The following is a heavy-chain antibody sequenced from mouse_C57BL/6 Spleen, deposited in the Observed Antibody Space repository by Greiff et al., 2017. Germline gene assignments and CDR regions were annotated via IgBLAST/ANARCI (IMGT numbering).Heavy chain of an antibody. CDR1: GFTFSSYA. J-gene: IGHJ2*01. CDR2: ISDGGSYI. D-gene: IGHD1-1*01. CDR3: ARDNYYGRDYFDY. V-gene: IGHV5-4*01. Sequence: EVQGVESGGGLVKPGGSLKLSCAASGFTFSSYAMSWVRQTPEKRLEWVATISDGGSYIYYPDNVKGRFTISRNNAKNNLYLHMSHLKSEDAAMYYCARDNYYGRDYFDYWGQGTTLTVSA.